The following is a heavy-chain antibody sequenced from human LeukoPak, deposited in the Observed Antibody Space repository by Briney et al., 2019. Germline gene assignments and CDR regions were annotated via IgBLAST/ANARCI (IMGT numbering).Heavy chain of an antibody. V-gene: IGHV1-2*02. D-gene: IGHD5-12*01. J-gene: IGHJ4*02. CDR3: ARGGYSGFSFDY. CDR1: GYTFTGYY. CDR2: INPNSGDT. Sequence: GASVKVSCKAPGYTFTGYYMHWVRQTPGQGLEWMGGINPNSGDTNYLQKFQGRVTMTRDTSIATVFMNLSRLGFDDTALYYCARGGYSGFSFDYWGQGTLVTVSS.